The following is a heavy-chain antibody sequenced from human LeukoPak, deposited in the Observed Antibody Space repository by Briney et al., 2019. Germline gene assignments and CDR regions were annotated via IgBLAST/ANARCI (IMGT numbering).Heavy chain of an antibody. V-gene: IGHV1-46*01. CDR2: INPSGGST. D-gene: IGHD2-21*01. Sequence: GASVKVSCKASGYTFTGYYMHWVRQAPGQGLEWMGIINPSGGSTTYAQKFQGRVTMTRDTSTSTVYMELSSLRSEDTAVYFCARSTRVIPEDYWGQGTLVTVSS. J-gene: IGHJ4*02. CDR3: ARSTRVIPEDY. CDR1: GYTFTGYY.